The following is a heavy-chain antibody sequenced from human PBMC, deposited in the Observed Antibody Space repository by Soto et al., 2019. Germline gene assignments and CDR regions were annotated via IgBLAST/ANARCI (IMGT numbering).Heavy chain of an antibody. D-gene: IGHD1-1*01. V-gene: IGHV4-4*02. CDR3: ATRDNNKFY. CDR2: SHQSGNT. Sequence: QVQLQESGPGLVKPSGTLSLPCTVSGVSISSHDWWTWVRQPPGKGLEWIGESHQSGNTNYNSSLESRVAISVDTAKNLFSLQLTSVTVADTVVFYGATRDNNKFYWGQGNLVTVSS. J-gene: IGHJ4*02. CDR1: GVSISSHDW.